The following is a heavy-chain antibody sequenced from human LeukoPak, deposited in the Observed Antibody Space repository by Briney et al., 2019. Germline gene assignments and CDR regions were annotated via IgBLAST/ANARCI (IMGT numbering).Heavy chain of an antibody. D-gene: IGHD1-1*01. CDR3: ARHGTSGTNLNWFDP. J-gene: IGHJ5*02. V-gene: IGHV4-59*01. CDR1: GGSMSSDY. CDR2: IFYSGST. Sequence: SETLSLTCTVSGGSMSSDYWSWIRQPPGKGLEWIAYIFYSGSTSYNPSLKSRVTISMNTSKNQFSLKVTSVTAADTAVYYCARHGTSGTNLNWFDPWGQGTLVTVSS.